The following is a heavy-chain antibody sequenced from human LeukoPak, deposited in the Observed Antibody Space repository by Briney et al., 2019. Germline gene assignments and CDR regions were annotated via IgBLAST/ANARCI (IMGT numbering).Heavy chain of an antibody. V-gene: IGHV4-59*10. Sequence: PSETLSLTCAVYRGSFSGYYWSWIRQPAGKGLEWIGRIYTSGSTNYNPSLKSRVTISVDTSKNQFSLKLSSVTAADTAVYYCARALRIYGDYLDYWGQGTLVTVSS. CDR2: IYTSGST. CDR1: RGSFSGYY. D-gene: IGHD4-17*01. CDR3: ARALRIYGDYLDY. J-gene: IGHJ4*02.